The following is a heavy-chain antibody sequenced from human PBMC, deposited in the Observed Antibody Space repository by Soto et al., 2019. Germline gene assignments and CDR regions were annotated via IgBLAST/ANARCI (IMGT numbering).Heavy chain of an antibody. CDR3: ARLVLGYYYDSSGYYYNY. D-gene: IGHD3-22*01. J-gene: IGHJ4*02. CDR1: SASISSNNW. Sequence: PSETLSLTCAVSSASISSNNWWSWIRQPPGKGLEWIGSIYYSGSTYYNPSLKSRVTISVDTSKNQFSLKLSSVTAADTAVYYCARLVLGYYYDSSGYYYNYWGQGTLVTVSS. CDR2: IYYSGST. V-gene: IGHV4-39*01.